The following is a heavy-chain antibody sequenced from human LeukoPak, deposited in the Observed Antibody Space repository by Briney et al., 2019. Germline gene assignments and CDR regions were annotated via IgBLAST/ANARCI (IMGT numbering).Heavy chain of an antibody. CDR3: AREGGRYFDY. CDR1: GFTFSSYA. CDR2: ISYDGSNK. D-gene: IGHD3-16*01. V-gene: IGHV3-30*04. Sequence: PGRSLRLSCAASGFTFSSYAMHWVRQAPGKGLEWVAVISYDGSNKYYADPVKGRFTISRDNSKNTLYLQMNSLRAEDTAVYYCAREGGRYFDYWGQGTLVTVSS. J-gene: IGHJ4*02.